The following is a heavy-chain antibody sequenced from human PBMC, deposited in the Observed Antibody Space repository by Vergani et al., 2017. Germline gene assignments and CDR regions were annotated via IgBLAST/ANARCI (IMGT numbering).Heavy chain of an antibody. J-gene: IGHJ5*02. CDR3: AREYSSSWFTLVFDP. Sequence: EVQLVESGGGLVQPGGSLRLSCAASGFTFSSYEMNWVRQAPGKGLEWVSYISSSGSTIYYADSVKGRFTISRDNSKNTLYLQMNSLRAEDTAVYYCAREYSSSWFTLVFDPWGQGTLVTVSS. V-gene: IGHV3-48*03. CDR1: GFTFSSYE. D-gene: IGHD6-13*01. CDR2: ISSSGSTI.